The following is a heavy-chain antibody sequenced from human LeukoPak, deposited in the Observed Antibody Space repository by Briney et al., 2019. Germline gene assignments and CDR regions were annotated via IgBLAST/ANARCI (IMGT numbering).Heavy chain of an antibody. CDR1: GFTFSSYS. D-gene: IGHD6-13*01. Sequence: GGSLRLSCAASGFTFSSYSMNWVRQAPGKGLEWVSSISSSSSYIYYADSVKGRFTISRDNAKNSLYLQVNSLRAEDTAVYYCARDSAYSSSWYRDNWFDPWGQGTLVTVSS. CDR3: ARDSAYSSSWYRDNWFDP. V-gene: IGHV3-21*01. J-gene: IGHJ5*02. CDR2: ISSSSSYI.